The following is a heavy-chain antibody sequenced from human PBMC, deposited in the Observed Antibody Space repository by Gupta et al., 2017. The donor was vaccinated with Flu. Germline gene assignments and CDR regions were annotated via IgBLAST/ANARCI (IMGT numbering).Heavy chain of an antibody. J-gene: IGHJ3*01. CDR3: AKEAGGQAGDEVFDV. Sequence: QVHLVQSGAEVREPGASVTVSCKASGYSFTGYYMHWVRQAPGQGPEWMAWIFPVSGKTRYAQKFQGRVTMSRDTSINTAYMELSGLTSDDSALYYCAKEAGGQAGDEVFDVWGQGTMVTVS. D-gene: IGHD7-27*01. CDR2: IFPVSGKT. CDR1: GYSFTGYY. V-gene: IGHV1-2*02.